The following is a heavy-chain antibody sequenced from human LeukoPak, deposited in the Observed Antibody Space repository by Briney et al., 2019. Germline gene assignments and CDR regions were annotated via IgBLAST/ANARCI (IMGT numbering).Heavy chain of an antibody. J-gene: IGHJ4*02. CDR2: ISSSSSTI. CDR3: ASVRAYYDFWSGYYRPSYFDY. V-gene: IGHV3-48*04. D-gene: IGHD3-3*01. CDR1: GFTFSSYS. Sequence: GGSLRLSCAASGFTFSSYSMNWVRQAPGKGLEWVSYISSSSSTIYYADSVKGRFTVSRDNAKNSLYLQMNSLRAEDTAVYYRASVRAYYDFWSGYYRPSYFDYWGQGTLVAVSS.